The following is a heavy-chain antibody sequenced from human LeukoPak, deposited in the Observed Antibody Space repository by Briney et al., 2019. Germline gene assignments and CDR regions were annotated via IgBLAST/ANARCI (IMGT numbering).Heavy chain of an antibody. J-gene: IGHJ4*02. Sequence: GGSLRLSCAASGFTFSSYWMSWVRQAPGKGLEWVSSISGTSSYIFYGDSVKGRFTISRDDTKNSMYLQMNSLRAEDTAVYYCARDTGYYDSSGYYGTNLDYWGQGTLVIVSS. CDR3: ARDTGYYDSSGYYGTNLDY. D-gene: IGHD3-22*01. CDR2: ISGTSSYI. CDR1: GFTFSSYW. V-gene: IGHV3-21*01.